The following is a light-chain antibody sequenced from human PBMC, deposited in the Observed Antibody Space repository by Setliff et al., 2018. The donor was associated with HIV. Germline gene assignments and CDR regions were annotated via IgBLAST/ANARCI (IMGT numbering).Light chain of an antibody. V-gene: IGLV2-14*03. CDR3: SSYTSRTPLYV. J-gene: IGLJ1*01. CDR2: DVS. CDR1: SSDAGGYNY. Sequence: QSALTQPASVSGSPGQSITISCTGTSSDAGGYNYVSWYQQHPGKAPQLIIYDVSNRPSGVSNRFSGSKSGNTASLTISGLQAEDEADYYCSSYTSRTPLYVFGTGTKVTVL.